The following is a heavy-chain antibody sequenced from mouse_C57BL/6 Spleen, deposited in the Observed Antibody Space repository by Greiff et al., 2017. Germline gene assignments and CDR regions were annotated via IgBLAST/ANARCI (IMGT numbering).Heavy chain of an antibody. CDR1: GYTFTSYW. D-gene: IGHD2-3*01. Sequence: VQLQQSGAELVRPGSSVKLSCKASGYTFTSYWMDWVKQRPGQGLEWIGNIHPSDSETHYNQKFKDKATLTVDKSSSTAYMQRSSLTSEDSAVYYGERDEDGYLGYWGQGTTRTVSS. V-gene: IGHV1-61*01. J-gene: IGHJ2*01. CDR3: ERDEDGYLGY. CDR2: IHPSDSET.